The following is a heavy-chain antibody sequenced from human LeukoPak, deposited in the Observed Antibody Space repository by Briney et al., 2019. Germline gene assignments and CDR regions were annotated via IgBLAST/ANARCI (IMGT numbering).Heavy chain of an antibody. Sequence: GASVKVSFKASGGTFSSYAISWVRQAPGQGLEWMGRIIPILGIANYAQKFQGRVTITADKSTSTAYMELSSLRSEDTAVYYCARDNTAMVRDYYYYGMDVWGQGTTVTVSS. D-gene: IGHD5-18*01. V-gene: IGHV1-69*04. CDR1: GGTFSSYA. J-gene: IGHJ6*02. CDR2: IIPILGIA. CDR3: ARDNTAMVRDYYYYGMDV.